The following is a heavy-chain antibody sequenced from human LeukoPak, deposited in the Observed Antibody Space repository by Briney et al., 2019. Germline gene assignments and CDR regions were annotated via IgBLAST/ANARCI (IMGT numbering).Heavy chain of an antibody. CDR2: FDPEDGET. J-gene: IGHJ6*03. Sequence: ASVKVSCKVSGYTLTELSIHWVRQAPGKGLEWMGGFDPEDGETIYAQKFQGRVTMTEDTSTDTAYMELSSLRSEDTAVYYCATSRLPAADYYYYYMDVWGKGTTVTVSS. V-gene: IGHV1-24*01. D-gene: IGHD2-2*01. CDR1: GYTLTELS. CDR3: ATSRLPAADYYYYYMDV.